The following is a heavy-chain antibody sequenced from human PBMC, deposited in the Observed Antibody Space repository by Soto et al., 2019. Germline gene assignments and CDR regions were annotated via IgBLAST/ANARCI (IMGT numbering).Heavy chain of an antibody. J-gene: IGHJ6*02. CDR1: GYTFTSYY. CDR2: INPNSGGT. Sequence: ASVKVSCKASGYTFTSYYMHWVRQAPGQGLEWMGWINPNSGGTNYAQKFQGWVTMTRDTSISTAYMELSRLRSDDTAVYYCARDATHPHYGMDVWGQGTTVTVSS. CDR3: ARDATHPHYGMDV. V-gene: IGHV1-2*04.